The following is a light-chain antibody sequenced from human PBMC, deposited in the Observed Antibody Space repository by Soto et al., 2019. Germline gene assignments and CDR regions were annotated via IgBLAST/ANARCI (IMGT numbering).Light chain of an antibody. CDR1: SSDVGGYNY. CDR2: DVS. CDR3: SSYTSTSTLVI. V-gene: IGLV2-14*03. J-gene: IGLJ2*01. Sequence: SALTQPASVSGSPGQSITISCTGTSSDVGGYNYVAWYQHHPGKAPKVMIYDVSNRPSGVSNRFSGSKSGNTASLTISGLQAEDEADYYCSSYTSTSTLVIFGGGTKLTVL.